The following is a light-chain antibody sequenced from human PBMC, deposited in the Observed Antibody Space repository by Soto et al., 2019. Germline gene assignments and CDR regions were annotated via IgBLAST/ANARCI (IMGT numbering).Light chain of an antibody. CDR2: INSDGSH. CDR3: QTWGTGIVT. CDR1: SGHTNYA. Sequence: QPVLTQSPSASASPGASVKLTCTLSSGHTNYAIAWHQQQPEKGPRFLMKINSDGSHSKGDGVPYRFSGSSSGAERYFTVASLQSEDEAYYYCQTWGTGIVTFGGGTKLTVL. V-gene: IGLV4-69*01. J-gene: IGLJ2*01.